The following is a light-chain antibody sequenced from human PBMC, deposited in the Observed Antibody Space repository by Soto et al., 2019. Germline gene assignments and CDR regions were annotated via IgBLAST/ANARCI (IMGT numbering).Light chain of an antibody. CDR2: SNN. CDR1: SSNIGSNT. J-gene: IGLJ2*01. V-gene: IGLV1-44*01. Sequence: QSVLTQPPSASGTPGQRVTISCSGSSSNIGSNTVNWYQQLPGTAPKLLIYSNNQRPSGVPDRFSGSKSGTSASLAISGLQSEDEADYYCEAWDDSLNGGEVFGGGTKLTVL. CDR3: EAWDDSLNGGEV.